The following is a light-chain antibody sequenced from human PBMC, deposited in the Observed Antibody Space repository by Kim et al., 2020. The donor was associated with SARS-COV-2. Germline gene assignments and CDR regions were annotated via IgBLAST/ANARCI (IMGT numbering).Light chain of an antibody. Sequence: PGGTVTLTCASGTGAGTSGYYPNWFQQKPGQAPRALIYITSNKHSWTPARFSGSLLGGKAALTLSGVQPEDEAEYYCLLYYGGAWVFGGGTQLTVL. CDR3: LLYYGGAWV. CDR1: TGAGTSGYY. CDR2: ITS. V-gene: IGLV7-43*01. J-gene: IGLJ3*02.